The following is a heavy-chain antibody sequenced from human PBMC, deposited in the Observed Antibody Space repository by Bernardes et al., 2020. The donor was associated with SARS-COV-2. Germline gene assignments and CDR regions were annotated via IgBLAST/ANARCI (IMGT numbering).Heavy chain of an antibody. J-gene: IGHJ6*02. D-gene: IGHD5-18*01. Sequence: GGSLRLSCAASGFTFDDYAMHWFRQAPGKGLEWVSLISGDGGSTYYADSVKGRFTISRDNSKNSLYLQMNSLRTEDTALYYCAKDLGIQLWLDYYYYGMDVWGQGTTVTVSS. V-gene: IGHV3-43*02. CDR1: GFTFDDYA. CDR3: AKDLGIQLWLDYYYYGMDV. CDR2: ISGDGGST.